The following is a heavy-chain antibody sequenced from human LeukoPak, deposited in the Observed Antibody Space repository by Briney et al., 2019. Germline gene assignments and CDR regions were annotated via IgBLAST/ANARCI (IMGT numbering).Heavy chain of an antibody. Sequence: PSETLSLTCAVYGGSFSGYYWSWIRQPPGKGLEWIGEINHSGSTNYNPSLKSRVTISVDTSKNQFSLKLSSVTAADTAVYYCAKDVCGNYCSLDIWGQGTMVTVSS. D-gene: IGHD1-26*01. V-gene: IGHV4-34*01. CDR2: INHSGST. CDR1: GGSFSGYY. J-gene: IGHJ3*02. CDR3: AKDVCGNYCSLDI.